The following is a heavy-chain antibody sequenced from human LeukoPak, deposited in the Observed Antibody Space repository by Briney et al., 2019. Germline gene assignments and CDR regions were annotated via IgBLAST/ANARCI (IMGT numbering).Heavy chain of an antibody. J-gene: IGHJ4*02. V-gene: IGHV4-59*08. CDR2: IYYSGST. CDR3: ARHSYYDSSGYRFDY. CDR1: GGSISSYY. Sequence: SETLSLTCTVSGGSISSYYWSWIRHPPGKGLEWIGYIYYSGSTNYNPSLKSRVTISVDTSKNQFSLKLSSVTAADTAVYYCARHSYYDSSGYRFDYWGQGTLVTVSS. D-gene: IGHD3-22*01.